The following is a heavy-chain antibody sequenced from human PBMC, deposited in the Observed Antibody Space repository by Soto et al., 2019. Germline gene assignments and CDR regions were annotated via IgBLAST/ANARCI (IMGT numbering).Heavy chain of an antibody. Sequence: PVGSLRLSGSTSGFTFSVYKMHWVRQAPGKGLEYVSGISNQGDTTYYADSVKGRFTISRDNSKNTLYFQMSSLRPEDTAVYYCAAAKLLPFEYWGQGTQVTVSS. CDR2: ISNQGDTT. CDR3: AAAKLLPFEY. D-gene: IGHD2-15*01. CDR1: GFTFSVYK. V-gene: IGHV3-64D*06. J-gene: IGHJ4*02.